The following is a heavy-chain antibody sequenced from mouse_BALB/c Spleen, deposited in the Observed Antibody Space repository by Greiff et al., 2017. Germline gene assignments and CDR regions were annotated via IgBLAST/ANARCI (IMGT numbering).Heavy chain of an antibody. J-gene: IGHJ3*01. CDR2: ISYSGST. CDR1: GYSITSDYA. D-gene: IGHD2-1*01. CDR3: ARGDYYGTGGFAY. V-gene: IGHV3-2*02. Sequence: EVKLVESGPGLVKPSQSLSLTCTVTGYSITSDYAWNWIRQFPGNKLEWMGYISYSGSTSYNPSLKSRISITRDTSKNQFFLQLNSVTTEDTATYYCARGDYYGTGGFAYWGQGTPVTVSA.